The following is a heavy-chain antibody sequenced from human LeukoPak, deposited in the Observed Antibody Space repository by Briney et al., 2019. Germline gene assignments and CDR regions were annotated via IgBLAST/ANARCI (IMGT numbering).Heavy chain of an antibody. CDR3: VVADYGDY. CDR1: EYTFTTYA. CDR2: INVGNGNT. V-gene: IGHV1-3*01. J-gene: IGHJ4*02. Sequence: ASVKVFCKASEYTFTTYAMHWVRQAPGQRPEWMGWINVGNGNTKYLEKFQDRVTFTRDTSASTAYMELSSLRSEDTAVYFCVVADYGDYWGQGTLVAVSS. D-gene: IGHD5-12*01.